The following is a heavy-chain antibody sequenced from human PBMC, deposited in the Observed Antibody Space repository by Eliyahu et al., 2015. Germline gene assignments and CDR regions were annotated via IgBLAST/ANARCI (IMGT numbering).Heavy chain of an antibody. V-gene: IGHV3-33*01. CDR1: GXTFXSYG. D-gene: IGHD5-12*01. J-gene: IGHJ3*02. CDR2: IWYDGSNK. CDR3: ARDGPSWIQGAFDI. Sequence: QVQLVESGGGVVQPGRSLRLSCAASGXTFXSYGMHWVRQAPGKGLEWVAVIWYDGSNKYYADSVKGRFTISRDNSKNTLYLQMNSLRAEDTAVYYCARDGPSWIQGAFDIWGQGTMVTVSS.